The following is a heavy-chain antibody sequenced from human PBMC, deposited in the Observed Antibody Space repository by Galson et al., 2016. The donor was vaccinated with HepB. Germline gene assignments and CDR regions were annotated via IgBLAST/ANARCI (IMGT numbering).Heavy chain of an antibody. Sequence: TLSLTCTVSGDSISSGAYYWGWIRQHPEKGLEWIGYIYYSGTTYYNPSLKSRLTISVDTSKNQFSLRVSSVTAADTAMYYCARVQGRGYFHDSSGYYIDYWGQGTQVTVSS. CDR2: IYYSGTT. D-gene: IGHD3-22*01. V-gene: IGHV4-31*03. CDR1: GDSISSGAYY. CDR3: ARVQGRGYFHDSSGYYIDY. J-gene: IGHJ4*02.